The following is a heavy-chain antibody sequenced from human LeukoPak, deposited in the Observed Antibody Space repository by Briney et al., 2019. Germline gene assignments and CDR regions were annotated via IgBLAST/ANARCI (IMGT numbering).Heavy chain of an antibody. D-gene: IGHD7-27*01. Sequence: GGSLRLSCAASGFTFSNYAMSWVRQAPGKGLEWVSSISGSSDNTNYADSVKGRFTISRDNSKNILYLQMNSLTAEDTAVYWCAKDPINWGSIYFDCWGQGTLVTASS. CDR2: ISGSSDNT. CDR3: AKDPINWGSIYFDC. J-gene: IGHJ4*02. V-gene: IGHV3-23*01. CDR1: GFTFSNYA.